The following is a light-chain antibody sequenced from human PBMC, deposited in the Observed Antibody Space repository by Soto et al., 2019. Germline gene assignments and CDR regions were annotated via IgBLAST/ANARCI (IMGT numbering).Light chain of an antibody. J-gene: IGKJ3*01. Sequence: EIVLTQSPGTLSLSPGERATLSCRASQSVSSSYLAWYQQKPGQAPRLLIYGASSRATGIPDRFSGSGSGTDVTLTISRLEPEDFAVYYWQQYGSSPLTFGPGTKVDIK. V-gene: IGKV3-20*01. CDR1: QSVSSSY. CDR2: GAS. CDR3: QQYGSSPLT.